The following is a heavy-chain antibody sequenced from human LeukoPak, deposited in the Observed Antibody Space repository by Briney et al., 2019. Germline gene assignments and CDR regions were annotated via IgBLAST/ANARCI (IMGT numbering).Heavy chain of an antibody. V-gene: IGHV1-2*02. CDR3: ARSRLQLWLRALVY. Sequence: ASVKVSCKASGYTFTGYYMHWVLQAPGQGLEWMGWINPNSGGTNYAQKFQGRVTMTRDTSISTAYMELSRLRSDDTAVYYCARSRLQLWLRALVYWGQGTLVTVSS. CDR2: INPNSGGT. CDR1: GYTFTGYY. D-gene: IGHD5-18*01. J-gene: IGHJ4*02.